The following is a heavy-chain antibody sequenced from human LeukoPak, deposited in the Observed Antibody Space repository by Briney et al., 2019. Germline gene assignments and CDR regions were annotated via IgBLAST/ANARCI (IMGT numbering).Heavy chain of an antibody. Sequence: PSGGSLRLSCAASGFTFSSYAMSWVRQAPGKGLEWVSAISGSGGSTYYADSVKGRFTISRDNSKNTLYLQMNSLRAEDTAVYYCAKEEVYSSGLFDYWGQGTLVTVSS. J-gene: IGHJ4*02. D-gene: IGHD6-25*01. CDR1: GFTFSSYA. CDR3: AKEEVYSSGLFDY. V-gene: IGHV3-23*01. CDR2: ISGSGGST.